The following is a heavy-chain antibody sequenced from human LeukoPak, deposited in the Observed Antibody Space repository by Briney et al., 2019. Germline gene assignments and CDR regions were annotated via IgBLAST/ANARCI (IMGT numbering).Heavy chain of an antibody. CDR1: GYTFTSYG. V-gene: IGHV1-18*01. CDR3: ARDPSPTYSGYDPFDY. Sequence: VASVKVSCKASGYTFTSYGISWVRQAPGQGLEWMGWISAYNGNTNYAQKLQGRVTMTTDTSTSTAYMELRSLRSDDTAVYYCARDPSPTYSGYDPFDYWGQGTLVTVSS. CDR2: ISAYNGNT. J-gene: IGHJ4*02. D-gene: IGHD5-12*01.